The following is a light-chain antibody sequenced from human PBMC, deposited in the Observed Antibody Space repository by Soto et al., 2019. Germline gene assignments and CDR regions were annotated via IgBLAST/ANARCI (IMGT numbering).Light chain of an antibody. V-gene: IGKV1-9*01. CDR3: QQLNSYPT. Sequence: DIQLTQSPSFLSASVGDRVTITCRASQGISRYLAWYQQKPGKAPKLLIYAASTLQSGVPSRFSGSGSGTEFTLTISSLQPEDFATYYCQQLNSYPTFGQGTRLEMK. J-gene: IGKJ5*01. CDR2: AAS. CDR1: QGISRY.